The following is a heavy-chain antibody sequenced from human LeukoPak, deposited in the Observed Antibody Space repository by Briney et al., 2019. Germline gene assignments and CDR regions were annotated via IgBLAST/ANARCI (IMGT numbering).Heavy chain of an antibody. V-gene: IGHV3-23*01. D-gene: IGHD2-8*01. CDR3: AKRITVSAGYYLDS. Sequence: PGGSLTLSCVGSGFGFSSFAMSWVRQAPGKGLEWVSTVSGGGAYTYYADSVKGRFTVSRDDSKSMYFLQMSSLRPEDTALYFCAKRITVSAGYYLDSWGQGTLVTVSS. CDR1: GFGFSSFA. CDR2: VSGGGAYT. J-gene: IGHJ4*02.